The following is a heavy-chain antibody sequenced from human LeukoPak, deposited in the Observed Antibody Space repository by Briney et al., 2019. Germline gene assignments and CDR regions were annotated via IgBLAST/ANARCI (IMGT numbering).Heavy chain of an antibody. CDR1: GGSISSYY. CDR2: ISYSGST. CDR3: ARDRTGFGELADY. V-gene: IGHV4-59*01. Sequence: SETLSLTCTVSGGSISSYYWSWIRQPPGKGLEWIGYISYSGSTNYNPSLKSRVTISVDTSKNQFSLNLSSVTAADTAVYFCARDRTGFGELADYWGQGTLVTVSS. D-gene: IGHD3-10*01. J-gene: IGHJ4*02.